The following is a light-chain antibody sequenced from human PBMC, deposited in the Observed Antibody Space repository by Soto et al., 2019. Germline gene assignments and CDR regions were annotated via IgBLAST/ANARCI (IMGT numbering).Light chain of an antibody. J-gene: IGLJ1*01. CDR3: AAWDDSLNGYYV. V-gene: IGLV1-44*01. CDR1: SSNIGSNA. Sequence: QSVLTQPPSASGTPGQRVTISCSGSSSNIGSNAVNWYQQLPGTAPKLLIYINSQRPAGVPDRFSGSKSGTSASLAISGLQSEDEADYYCAAWDDSLNGYYVFGTGTKVTVL. CDR2: INS.